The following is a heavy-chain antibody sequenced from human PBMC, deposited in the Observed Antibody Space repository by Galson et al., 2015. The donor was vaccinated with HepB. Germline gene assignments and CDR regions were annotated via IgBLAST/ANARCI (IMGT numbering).Heavy chain of an antibody. CDR2: IKSKTDGGTT. D-gene: IGHD4-17*01. CDR1: GFTFSNAW. CDR3: TAHYGDYGFDY. J-gene: IGHJ4*02. V-gene: IGHV3-15*01. Sequence: SLRLSCAASGFTFSNAWMSWVRQAPGKGLEWVGRIKSKTDGGTTDYAAPVKGRFTISRDDSKNTLYLQMNSLKTEDTAVYYCTAHYGDYGFDYWGQGTLVTVSS.